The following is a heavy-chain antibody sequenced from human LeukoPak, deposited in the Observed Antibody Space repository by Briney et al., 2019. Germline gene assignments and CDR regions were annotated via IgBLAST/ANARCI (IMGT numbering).Heavy chain of an antibody. CDR3: ARDRYYYDSSGYLLRYFDY. J-gene: IGHJ4*02. D-gene: IGHD3-22*01. Sequence: MXWXXXXPXKGLEWXXVISYDGSNKYYADSVKGRFTISRDNSKNTLYLQMNSLRAEDTAVYYCARDRYYYDSSGYLLRYFDYWGQGTLVTVSS. CDR2: ISYDGSNK. V-gene: IGHV3-30-3*01.